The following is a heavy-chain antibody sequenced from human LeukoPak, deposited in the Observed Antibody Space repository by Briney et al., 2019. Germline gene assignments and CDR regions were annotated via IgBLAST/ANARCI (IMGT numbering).Heavy chain of an antibody. CDR2: IYYSGST. Sequence: SETLSLTCSVSGGSISGSSSYWGWIRQPPGKGLEWIGSIYYSGSTYDNPALKSRVTISVDTSKNQFSLKLSSVTAADTAVYYCARAVAGDDAFGIWGQGTMVTVSS. CDR1: GGSISGSSSY. CDR3: ARAVAGDDAFGI. J-gene: IGHJ3*02. D-gene: IGHD6-19*01. V-gene: IGHV4-39*07.